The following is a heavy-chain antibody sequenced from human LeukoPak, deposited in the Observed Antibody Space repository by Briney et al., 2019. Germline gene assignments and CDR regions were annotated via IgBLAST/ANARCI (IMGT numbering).Heavy chain of an antibody. CDR2: IYYSGST. V-gene: IGHV4-30-4*08. J-gene: IGHJ4*02. CDR1: GGSISSGDYY. CDR3: ARESDSSGEFDY. Sequence: TSQTLSLTCTVSGGSISSGDYYWIWIRQPRGKGLEWIGYIYYSGSTYYNPSLKSRVTISVDTSKNQFSLKLSSVTAADTAVYYCARESDSSGEFDYWGQGTLVTVSS. D-gene: IGHD3-22*01.